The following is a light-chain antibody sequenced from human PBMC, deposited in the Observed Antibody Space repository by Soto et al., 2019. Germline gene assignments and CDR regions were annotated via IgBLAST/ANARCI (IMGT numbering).Light chain of an antibody. Sequence: DIQMTQSPSSLSASVGDRVTITCRASQSISSYLSWYQQKPGKAPKLLINVASTLQSGVPSRFSGSGSGTDFTLAISSLQPEDFAVYYCQQYGSSGTFGQGTKVDIK. CDR3: QQYGSSGT. J-gene: IGKJ1*01. V-gene: IGKV1-39*01. CDR1: QSISSY. CDR2: VAS.